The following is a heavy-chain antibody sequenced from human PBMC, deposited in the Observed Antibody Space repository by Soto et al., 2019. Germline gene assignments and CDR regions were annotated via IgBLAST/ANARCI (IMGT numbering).Heavy chain of an antibody. Sequence: PGESLKIPCKGSGYIFTTYWIGWVRQMPGKGLEWMGIIYPGDSDTRYSPSFQGQVTISADKSISTAYLQWSSLTASDTAMYYCARQRQLRPHGMDVWGQGTTVTVSS. V-gene: IGHV5-51*01. J-gene: IGHJ6*02. CDR3: ARQRQLRPHGMDV. CDR1: GYIFTTYW. D-gene: IGHD2-2*01. CDR2: IYPGDSDT.